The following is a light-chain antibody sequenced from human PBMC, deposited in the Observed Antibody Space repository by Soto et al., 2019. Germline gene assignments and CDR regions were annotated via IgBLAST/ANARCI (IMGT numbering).Light chain of an antibody. CDR2: GAS. Sequence: EIVMTQSPATLSVSPGEGATLSCRASQSVSSNLAWYQQKPGQAPRLLLYGASTRATGIPARFSGSGSGTEFNLTNSSLQSEDFALYYCQQYNNWPLTFGGGTKVEIK. CDR3: QQYNNWPLT. J-gene: IGKJ4*01. CDR1: QSVSSN. V-gene: IGKV3-15*01.